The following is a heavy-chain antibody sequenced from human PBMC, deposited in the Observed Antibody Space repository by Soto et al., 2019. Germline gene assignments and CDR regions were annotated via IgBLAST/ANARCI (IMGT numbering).Heavy chain of an antibody. J-gene: IGHJ6*02. CDR1: GGSISSYY. CDR2: IYYSGST. V-gene: IGHV4-59*01. Sequence: PSETLSLTCTVSGGSISSYYWSWIRQPPGKGLEWIGYIYYSGSTNYNPSLKSRVTISVDTSKNQFSLKLSSVTAADTAVYYCAREGLGYRSSTSCYRREYYYYGMDVWGQGTTVTVSS. D-gene: IGHD2-2*02. CDR3: AREGLGYRSSTSCYRREYYYYGMDV.